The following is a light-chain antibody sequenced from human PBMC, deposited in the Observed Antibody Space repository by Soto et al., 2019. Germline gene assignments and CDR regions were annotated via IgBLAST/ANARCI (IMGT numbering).Light chain of an antibody. J-gene: IGKJ4*01. CDR1: QTVSSSY. V-gene: IGKV3-20*01. Sequence: EIVLTQSPGTLSLSPGERATLSCRASQTVSSSYLAWYQQKPGQAPRLLIYGASNRATGIPDRFSGSGSGTDFTLTISRLEPEDFAVYYCQQYGSSWLTFGGGTKVDIK. CDR2: GAS. CDR3: QQYGSSWLT.